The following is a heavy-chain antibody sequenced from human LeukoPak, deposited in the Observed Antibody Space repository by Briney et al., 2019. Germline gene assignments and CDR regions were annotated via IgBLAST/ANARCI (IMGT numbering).Heavy chain of an antibody. Sequence: GGSLRLSCAASGFTFSSYEMNWVRQAPGKGLEWVSYISSSGSTIYYADSVKGRFTISRDNAKNSLYLQMNSLRAEDTAVYYCARAFGSGYYYYYYMDVWGKGTTVTVSS. CDR1: GFTFSSYE. D-gene: IGHD3-10*01. CDR2: ISSSGSTI. V-gene: IGHV3-48*03. J-gene: IGHJ6*03. CDR3: ARAFGSGYYYYYYMDV.